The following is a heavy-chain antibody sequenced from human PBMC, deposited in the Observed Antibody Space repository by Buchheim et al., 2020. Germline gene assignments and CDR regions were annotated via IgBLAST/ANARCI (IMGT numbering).Heavy chain of an antibody. CDR2: INSDGSIT. D-gene: IGHD6-19*01. Sequence: EVQLVESGGGLVQPGGSLRLSCAASGFTFSGHWMYWVRQAPGKGLMWVSRINSDGSITAYADSVKGRFTVSRDNAQSTLYLQMSSLRAEDTAVYYCTRVGSSGSYHFVYWGQGTL. CDR3: TRVGSSGSYHFVY. J-gene: IGHJ4*02. CDR1: GFTFSGHW. V-gene: IGHV3-74*01.